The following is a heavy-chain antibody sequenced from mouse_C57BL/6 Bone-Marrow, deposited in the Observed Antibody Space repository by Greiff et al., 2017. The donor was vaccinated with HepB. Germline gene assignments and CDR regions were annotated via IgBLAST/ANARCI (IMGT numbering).Heavy chain of an antibody. J-gene: IGHJ2*01. Sequence: VQLQQPGAELVKPGASVKLSCKASGYTFTSYWMHWVKQRPGQGLEWIGMIHPNSGSTNYNEKFKSKATLTVDKSSSTAYMQLSSLTSEGSAVYYCARGWELLRHYYAMDYWGQGTTLTVSS. D-gene: IGHD1-2*01. CDR2: IHPNSGST. CDR1: GYTFTSYW. CDR3: ARGWELLRHYYAMDY. V-gene: IGHV1-64*01.